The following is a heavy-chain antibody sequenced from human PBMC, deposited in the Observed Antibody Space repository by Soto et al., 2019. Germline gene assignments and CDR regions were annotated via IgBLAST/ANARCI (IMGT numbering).Heavy chain of an antibody. CDR2: INWDNNE. D-gene: IGHD2-21*01. V-gene: IGHV2-70*01. CDR1: GFSLSTLGTC. Sequence: SGPRLVNPTQTLTLTCTFSGFSLSTLGTCVTWIRQPPGKALEWLALINWDNNEYYNPSLKTRLTISRDTSKNQVVLTMTNVDPVDTATYYCARIPHYSDSYYMDYWGQGTLVTVSS. CDR3: ARIPHYSDSYYMDY. J-gene: IGHJ4*02.